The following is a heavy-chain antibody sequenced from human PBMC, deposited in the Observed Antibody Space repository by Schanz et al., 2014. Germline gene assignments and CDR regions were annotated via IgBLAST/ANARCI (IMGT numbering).Heavy chain of an antibody. V-gene: IGHV3-23*04. CDR1: GFSFGTYA. Sequence: VQVVQSGGGLVKPGGSLRLSCAASGFSFGTYAMSWVRQAPGKGLLWVSSISGTGGDDTYYADSVKGRFTISRDNSKNTLFLQMNSLRVEDSAIYYCAKDISDTSGKDDYWGQGTLVTVSS. J-gene: IGHJ4*02. CDR2: ISGTGGDDT. D-gene: IGHD3-22*01. CDR3: AKDISDTSGKDDY.